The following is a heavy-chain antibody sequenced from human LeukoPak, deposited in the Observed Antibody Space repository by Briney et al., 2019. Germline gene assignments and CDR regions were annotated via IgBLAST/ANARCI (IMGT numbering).Heavy chain of an antibody. CDR3: AREILAPGKTHDY. Sequence: PGGSLRLSCAASGFTFSNYWMHWVRQVPGKGLVWVSRINDDGGATFYADSVKGRFTISRDNAKNTLFLQINSLRAEDTAVYYCAREILAPGKTHDYWGQGTLVTVSS. V-gene: IGHV3-74*01. CDR2: INDDGGAT. J-gene: IGHJ4*02. CDR1: GFTFSNYW.